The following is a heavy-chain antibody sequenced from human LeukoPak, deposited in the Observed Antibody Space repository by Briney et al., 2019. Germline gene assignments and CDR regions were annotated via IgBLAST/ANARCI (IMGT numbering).Heavy chain of an antibody. D-gene: IGHD3-16*01. J-gene: IGHJ6*03. CDR3: ARAGELRYMDV. Sequence: GGSLRLSCAASGFTFNDYYMTWIRQAPGKGLEWVSTIKHIGPTTYYADSVKGRFTISRDNAKNSLFLQMSSLRADDTAIYYCARAGELRYMDVWGKGTAVTISS. CDR2: IKHIGPTT. V-gene: IGHV3-11*04. CDR1: GFTFNDYY.